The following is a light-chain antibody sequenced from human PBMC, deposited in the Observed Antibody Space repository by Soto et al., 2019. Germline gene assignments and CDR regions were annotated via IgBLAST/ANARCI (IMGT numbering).Light chain of an antibody. CDR1: QSVSSD. J-gene: IGKJ4*01. V-gene: IGKV3-15*01. Sequence: EIELTQSPVTLSVSPGERGTLSCRARQSVSSDLAWFQQKPGQAPRPLIYGASTRATGIPARFSGSGSGTEFTLTISSLQSEDFAIYYCQQYNNWPLTFGGGTKVEIK. CDR2: GAS. CDR3: QQYNNWPLT.